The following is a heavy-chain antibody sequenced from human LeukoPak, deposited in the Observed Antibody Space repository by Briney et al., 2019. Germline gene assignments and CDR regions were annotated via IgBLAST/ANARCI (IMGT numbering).Heavy chain of an antibody. D-gene: IGHD2-21*02. CDR3: ARGPDCGGDCYSDY. CDR2: INHSGST. CDR1: GGSFSGYY. Sequence: PSETLSLTCAVYGGSFSGYYWSWIRQPPGKGLEWIGEINHSGSTNYNPSLKSRVTISVDTSKNQFSLKLSFVTAADTAVYYCARGPDCGGDCYSDYWGQGTLVTVSS. V-gene: IGHV4-34*01. J-gene: IGHJ4*02.